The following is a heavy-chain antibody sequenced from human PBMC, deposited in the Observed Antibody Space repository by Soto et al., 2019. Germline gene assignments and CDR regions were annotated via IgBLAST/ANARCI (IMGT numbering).Heavy chain of an antibody. Sequence: ASVKVSCKASGYTFTVYYMHWVRQAPGQGLEWMGWINPNSGGTNYAQKFQGWVTMTRDTSISTAYMELSRLRSDDTAVYYCASSGMTTVTTLDYWGQGTLVTVSS. CDR2: INPNSGGT. CDR3: ASSGMTTVTTLDY. J-gene: IGHJ4*02. V-gene: IGHV1-2*04. CDR1: GYTFTVYY. D-gene: IGHD4-4*01.